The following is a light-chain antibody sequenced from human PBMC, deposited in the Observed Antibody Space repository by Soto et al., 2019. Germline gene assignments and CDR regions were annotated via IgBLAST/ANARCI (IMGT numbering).Light chain of an antibody. CDR3: QVWDSSTVV. CDR1: NIGSKN. CDR2: RDS. Sequence: SYELTQPLSVSVALGQTARITCGENNIGSKNVHWYQQKPGQAPVLVIYRDSNRPSGIPERFSCSNSGNTATLTISRAQAGDEADYYCQVWDSSTVVFGGGTKLTVL. V-gene: IGLV3-9*01. J-gene: IGLJ2*01.